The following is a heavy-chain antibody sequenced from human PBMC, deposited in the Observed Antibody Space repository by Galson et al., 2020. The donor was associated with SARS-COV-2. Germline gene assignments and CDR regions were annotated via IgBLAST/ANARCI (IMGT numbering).Heavy chain of an antibody. CDR2: LYYGGKT. Sequence: ASETLSLTCTVSGGSINIYYWSWIRQSPGKGLEWIGYLYYGGKTNYNPSLKSRVTISVDTSKSQVSLTLSSVTAADTAVYYCARRPVVRGVDYWGQGILVTVSS. CDR3: ARRPVVRGVDY. V-gene: IGHV4-59*01. CDR1: GGSINIYY. J-gene: IGHJ4*02. D-gene: IGHD3-10*01.